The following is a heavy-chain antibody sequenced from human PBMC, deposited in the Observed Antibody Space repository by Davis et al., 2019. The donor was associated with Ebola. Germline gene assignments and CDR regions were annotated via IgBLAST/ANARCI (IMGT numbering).Heavy chain of an antibody. D-gene: IGHD6-19*01. CDR2: SGRTDKT. Sequence: GGPLRLSCAPPGFTSSSYSMSWVRQAPGKGLEWVSASGRTDKTYYADSVKGRFTISRDKSKNTVYLQMNSLRAEEPAVYYCAKEIGGSGWYSIDYWGQGTLVTVSS. CDR1: GFTSSSYS. CDR3: AKEIGGSGWYSIDY. V-gene: IGHV3-23*01. J-gene: IGHJ4*02.